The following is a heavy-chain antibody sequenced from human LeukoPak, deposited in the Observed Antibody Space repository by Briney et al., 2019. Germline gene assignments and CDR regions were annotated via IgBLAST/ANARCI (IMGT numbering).Heavy chain of an antibody. CDR3: NVVVPAAIAGGDY. J-gene: IGHJ4*02. CDR1: GYSISSGYY. V-gene: IGHV4-38-2*02. D-gene: IGHD2-2*02. Sequence: SETLSLACTVSGYSISSGYYWGWIRQPPGKGLEWIGSIYHSGSTYYNPSLRSRVTISVDTSKNQFSLKLSSVTAADTAVYYCNVVVPAAIAGGDYWGQGTLVTVSS. CDR2: IYHSGST.